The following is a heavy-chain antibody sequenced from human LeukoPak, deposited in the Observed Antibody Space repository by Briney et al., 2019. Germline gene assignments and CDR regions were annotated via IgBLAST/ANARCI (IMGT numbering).Heavy chain of an antibody. Sequence: SVKVSCKASGGTFSSYAISWVRQAPGQGIEWMGGIIPIFGTANYAQKFQGRVTITADESTSTAYMELSSLRPEDTAVYYCARGGYSNYPRWDYWGQGTLVTVSS. D-gene: IGHD4-11*01. CDR1: GGTFSSYA. CDR2: IIPIFGTA. J-gene: IGHJ4*02. V-gene: IGHV1-69*01. CDR3: ARGGYSNYPRWDY.